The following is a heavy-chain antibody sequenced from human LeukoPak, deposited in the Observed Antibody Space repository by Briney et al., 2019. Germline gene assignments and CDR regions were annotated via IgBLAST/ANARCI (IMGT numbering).Heavy chain of an antibody. J-gene: IGHJ6*02. Sequence: PGGSLRLSCVVSGFIASSNYMTWVRQAPGKGLEWISLIYSGGSTYYADSVMGRFTISRDNSKNTLYLQMNSLRAEDTAVYYCARDQYSGSYRLYYGMDVWGQGTTVTVSS. CDR2: IYSGGST. CDR1: GFIASSNY. CDR3: ARDQYSGSYRLYYGMDV. V-gene: IGHV3-53*05. D-gene: IGHD3-10*01.